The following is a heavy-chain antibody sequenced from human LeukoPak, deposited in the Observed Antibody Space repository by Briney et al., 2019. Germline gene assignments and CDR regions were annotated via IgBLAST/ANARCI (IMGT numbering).Heavy chain of an antibody. CDR3: AKDAPAYYDSSGYV. CDR1: GLTFSSYA. Sequence: GGSLRLSCAASGLTFSSYAMSWVRQAPGKGLEWVSAISGSGGSTYYADSVKGRFTISRDNPKNTLYLQMNSLRAEGTAVYYCAKDAPAYYDSSGYVRGQGTLVTVSS. D-gene: IGHD3-22*01. J-gene: IGHJ4*02. V-gene: IGHV3-23*01. CDR2: ISGSGGST.